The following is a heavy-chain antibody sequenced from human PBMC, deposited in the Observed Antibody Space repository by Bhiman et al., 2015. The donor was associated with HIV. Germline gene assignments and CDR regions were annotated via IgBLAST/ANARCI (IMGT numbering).Heavy chain of an antibody. V-gene: IGHV3-23*01. CDR3: AREKGDSSGYYYRPWYYYGMDV. J-gene: IGHJ6*02. CDR2: ISGSGGST. D-gene: IGHD3-22*01. CDR1: GFTFSSYA. Sequence: EVQLLESGGGLVQPGGSLRLSCAASGFTFSSYAMSWVRQAPGKGLEWVSTISGSGGSTYYADSVKGRFTISRDNSKNTLYLQMNSLRAEDTAVYYCAREKGDSSGYYYRPWYYYGMDVWGQGTTVTVSS.